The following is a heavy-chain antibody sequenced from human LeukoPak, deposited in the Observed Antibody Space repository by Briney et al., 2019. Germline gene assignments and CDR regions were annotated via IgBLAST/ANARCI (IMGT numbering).Heavy chain of an antibody. CDR2: ISGSGGST. CDR1: GFTFSSYA. J-gene: IGHJ4*02. Sequence: GGFLRLSCAASGFTFSSYAMSWVRQAPGKGLEWVSAISGSGGSTYYADSVKGRFTISRDNSKNTLYLQMNSLRAEDTAVYYCAKLYYDFWSGLLPLDYWGQGTLVTVSS. V-gene: IGHV3-23*01. CDR3: AKLYYDFWSGLLPLDY. D-gene: IGHD3-3*01.